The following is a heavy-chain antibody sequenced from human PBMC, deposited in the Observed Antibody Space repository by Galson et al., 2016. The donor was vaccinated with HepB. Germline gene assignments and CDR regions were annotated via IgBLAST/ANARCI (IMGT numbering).Heavy chain of an antibody. V-gene: IGHV3-23*01. J-gene: IGHJ4*02. D-gene: IGHD2-2*01. CDR3: AKDAMVVPAAECVS. CDR1: GFTFGDYG. CDR2: ISGGGGST. Sequence: SLRLSCAASGFTFGDYGMSWVRQAPGKGLEWVSGISGGGGSTYDAGPVKGRFTISRDNSKNTLYLQMNSLRAEDTAVYYCAKDAMVVPAAECVSWGQGTLVTVSS.